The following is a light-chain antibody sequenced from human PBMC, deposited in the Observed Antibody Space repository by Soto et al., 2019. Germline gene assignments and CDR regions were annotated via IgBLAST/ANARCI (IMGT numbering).Light chain of an antibody. J-gene: IGLJ2*01. Sequence: QSALTQPASVSGSPGQSITISCTGTSSDVGGFNYVSWYQQHPGKAPKIMIYDVSNRPSGVSNRFYGSKSGNTASLTISGLQAEEEADYYCSSYTSSSTLVVFGGGTKLTVL. CDR2: DVS. CDR1: SSDVGGFNY. V-gene: IGLV2-14*01. CDR3: SSYTSSSTLVV.